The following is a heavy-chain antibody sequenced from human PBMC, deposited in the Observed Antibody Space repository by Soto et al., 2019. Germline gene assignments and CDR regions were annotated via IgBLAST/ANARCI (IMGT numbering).Heavy chain of an antibody. CDR1: GGTFSSYA. D-gene: IGHD3-3*01. J-gene: IGHJ6*02. Sequence: GASVKVSCKASGGTFSSYAISWVRQAPGQGLEWMGEIIPIFGTANYAQKFQGRVTITADESTSTAYMELSSLRSEDTAVYFCARDSGFWSGYYLPGMDVWGQGTTVTVSS. CDR2: IIPIFGTA. V-gene: IGHV1-69*13. CDR3: ARDSGFWSGYYLPGMDV.